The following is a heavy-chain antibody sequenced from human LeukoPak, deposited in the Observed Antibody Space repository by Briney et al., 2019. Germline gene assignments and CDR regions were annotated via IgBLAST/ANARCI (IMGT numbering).Heavy chain of an antibody. V-gene: IGHV3-30*02. CDR2: IRYDGSNK. D-gene: IGHD6-6*01. J-gene: IGHJ4*02. CDR1: GFTFSSYG. CDR3: AGNHSSSSPFDY. Sequence: PGGSLRLSCAASGFTFSSYGMHWVRQAPGKGLEWVAFIRYDGSNKYYADSVKGRFTISRDNFKNTLYLQMHSLRVEDTAVYYCAGNHSSSSPFDYWGQGTLVTVSS.